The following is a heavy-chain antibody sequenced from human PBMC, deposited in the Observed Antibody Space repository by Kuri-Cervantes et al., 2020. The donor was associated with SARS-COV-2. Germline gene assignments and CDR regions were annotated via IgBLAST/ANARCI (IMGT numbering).Heavy chain of an antibody. V-gene: IGHV4-61*09. Sequence: SETLSLTCTVSGASISSGNYYWSWIRQPAGKGLEWIGYIHTSGSTNYNPSLVSRVTISLDASKNQFSPKLSSVTATDTAVYYCARHSLSGYSSSGARLGHCYFDLWGRGTLVTVSS. J-gene: IGHJ2*01. CDR1: GASISSGNYY. CDR2: IHTSGST. CDR3: ARHSLSGYSSSGARLGHCYFDL. D-gene: IGHD6-6*01.